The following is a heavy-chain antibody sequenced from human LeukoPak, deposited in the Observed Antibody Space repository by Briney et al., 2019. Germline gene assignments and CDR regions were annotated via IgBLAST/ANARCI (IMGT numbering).Heavy chain of an antibody. CDR3: ARGWDYDSGGRPTAYVY. D-gene: IGHD3-22*01. CDR1: GGTFRKYA. J-gene: IGHJ4*02. CDR2: IIPIFGTA. Sequence: SVKVSCKASGGTFRKYAINWARQAPGPGLEWMGGIIPIFGTANYAQKFQGRVTITADESTSTVYMEMNSLKFEDTAVYYCARGWDYDSGGRPTAYVYWGQGTLVTVSS. V-gene: IGHV1-69*13.